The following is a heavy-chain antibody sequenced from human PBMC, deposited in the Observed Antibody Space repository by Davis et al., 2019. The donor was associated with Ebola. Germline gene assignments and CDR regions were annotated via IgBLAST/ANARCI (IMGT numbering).Heavy chain of an antibody. D-gene: IGHD4-17*01. CDR1: GFTFSSYS. V-gene: IGHV3-21*01. CDR3: ARAVNYYYYGMDV. Sequence: PGGSLRLSCAASGFTFSSYSMNWVRQAPGKGLEWVSSISSSSSYIYYANSVKGRFTISRDNAKNSLYLQMNSLRAEDTAVYYCARAVNYYYYGMDVWGKGTTVTVSS. J-gene: IGHJ6*04. CDR2: ISSSSSYI.